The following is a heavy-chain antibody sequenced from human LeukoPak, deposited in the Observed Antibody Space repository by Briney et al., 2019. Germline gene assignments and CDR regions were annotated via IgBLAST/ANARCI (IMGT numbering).Heavy chain of an antibody. CDR3: ATPYSRVHTYY. CDR1: GFTFSSYG. Sequence: GGSLRLSCAASGFTFSSYGMHWVRQAPGKGLEWVAFIRYDGSNKYYADSVKGRFTISRDNSKNTLYLQMNSLRAEDTAVYYCATPYSRVHTYYWGQGTLVTVSS. J-gene: IGHJ4*02. D-gene: IGHD6-19*01. V-gene: IGHV3-30*02. CDR2: IRYDGSNK.